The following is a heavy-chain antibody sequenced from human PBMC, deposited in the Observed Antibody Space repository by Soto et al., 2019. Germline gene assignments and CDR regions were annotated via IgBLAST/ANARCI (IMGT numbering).Heavy chain of an antibody. CDR2: IYDSGST. CDR3: ARGGVRTAFRL. CDR1: GDSISSGGYY. Sequence: QVQLQESGPGLVKPSQTLSLTCTVTGDSISSGGYYWSWIRQHPGKGLEWIGSIYDSGSTFYNPSLKSRVTIPGDTSNNQFSLKVWSVTAADTAVYYCARGGVRTAFRLWGQGTLVTVSS. D-gene: IGHD3-10*01. J-gene: IGHJ4*02. V-gene: IGHV4-31*03.